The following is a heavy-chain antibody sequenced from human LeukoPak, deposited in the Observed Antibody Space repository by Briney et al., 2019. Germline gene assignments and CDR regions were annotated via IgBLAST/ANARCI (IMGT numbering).Heavy chain of an antibody. CDR2: ISSGSSAI. J-gene: IGHJ4*02. Sequence: PGGSLRLSCAASGFTFSSYSMNWVRQAPGKGLEWISYISSGSSAIYYADSVKGRFTISRDNAKNSLYLQTNSLRAEDTAVYYCAAQSGSGSNYPDYWGQETLVTVSS. V-gene: IGHV3-48*01. CDR3: AAQSGSGSNYPDY. D-gene: IGHD3-10*01. CDR1: GFTFSSYS.